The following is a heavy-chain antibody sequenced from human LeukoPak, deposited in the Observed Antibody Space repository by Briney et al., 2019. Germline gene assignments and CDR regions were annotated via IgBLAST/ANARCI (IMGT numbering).Heavy chain of an antibody. J-gene: IGHJ4*02. V-gene: IGHV3-23*01. CDR2: ISGSGGST. D-gene: IGHD3-22*01. Sequence: PGGSLRLSCAASGFTFSSYAMSWVRQAPGKGLEWVSAISGSGGSTYYADSVKGRLTISRDNSKNTLYLQMNSLRAEDTAVYYCAKDQRGNPYYYDSSGYSGAADYWGQGTLVTVSS. CDR3: AKDQRGNPYYYDSSGYSGAADY. CDR1: GFTFSSYA.